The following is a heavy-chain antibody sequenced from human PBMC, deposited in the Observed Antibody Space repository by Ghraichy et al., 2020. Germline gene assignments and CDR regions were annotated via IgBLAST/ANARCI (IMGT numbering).Heavy chain of an antibody. CDR2: IIPIFGTA. J-gene: IGHJ3*02. CDR3: ARESYDSSGYYDQLRGEGEAFDI. V-gene: IGHV1-69*13. CDR1: GGTFSSYA. D-gene: IGHD3-22*01. Sequence: SVKVSCKASGGTFSSYAISWVRQAPGQGLEWMGGIIPIFGTANYAQKFQGRVTITADESTSTAYMELSSLRSEDTAVYYCARESYDSSGYYDQLRGEGEAFDIWGQGTMVTVSS.